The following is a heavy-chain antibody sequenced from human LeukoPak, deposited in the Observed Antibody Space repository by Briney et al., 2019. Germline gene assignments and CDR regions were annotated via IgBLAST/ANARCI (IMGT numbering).Heavy chain of an antibody. CDR2: ISANTGNA. J-gene: IGHJ5*01. V-gene: IGHV1-18*01. CDR3: VRDEFGAQAWFDF. D-gene: IGHD3-10*01. Sequence: ASVKVSCKASGYSFTKYGFSWVRQAPGQGLEWMGWISANTGNANYAQNLQGRVTLTTDTSTTTAYMELESLRSDDTAVYYCVRDEFGAQAWFDFWGQGTPVTVSS. CDR1: GYSFTKYG.